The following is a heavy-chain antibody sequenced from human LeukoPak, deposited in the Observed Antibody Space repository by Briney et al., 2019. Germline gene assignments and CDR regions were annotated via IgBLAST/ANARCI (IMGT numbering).Heavy chain of an antibody. V-gene: IGHV3-23*01. CDR3: ARVTRGGYDGYFDY. CDR1: GFTFRSYA. J-gene: IGHJ4*02. D-gene: IGHD5-12*01. Sequence: PGGSLRLSCAASGFTFRSYAMSWVRQAPGKGLEWVSSIIANGGSTYYADSVKGRFTISRDNAKKSLYLQINSLRAEDTAVYYCARVTRGGYDGYFDYWGQGTLVTVSS. CDR2: IIANGGST.